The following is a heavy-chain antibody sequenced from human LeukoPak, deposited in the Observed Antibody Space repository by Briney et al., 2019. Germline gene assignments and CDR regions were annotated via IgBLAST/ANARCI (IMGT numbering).Heavy chain of an antibody. D-gene: IGHD2-2*01. CDR3: ASYCSSTSCYPGTDY. CDR1: GGSFSGYY. V-gene: IGHV4-34*01. J-gene: IGHJ4*02. Sequence: SETLSLTCAVYGGSFSGYYWSWLRQPPGKGLEWIGEINHSGSTNYNPSLKSRVTISVDTSKNQFSLKLSSVTAADTAVYYCASYCSSTSCYPGTDYWGQGTLVTVSS. CDR2: INHSGST.